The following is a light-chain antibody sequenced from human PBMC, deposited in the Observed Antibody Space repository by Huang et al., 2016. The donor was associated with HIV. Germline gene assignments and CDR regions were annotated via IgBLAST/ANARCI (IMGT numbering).Light chain of an antibody. CDR2: GAS. J-gene: IGKJ2*01. CDR3: QQYNNWPPEYT. V-gene: IGKV3-15*01. CDR1: QSVSNN. Sequence: EIVMTQSPATLSVSPGERATLSCRASQSVSNNLAWYQQKPGLAPTLLIYGASTRATGIPARFSGSGSGTRFTLTISILQSEDFAVYYCQQYNNWPPEYTFGQGTKLEIK.